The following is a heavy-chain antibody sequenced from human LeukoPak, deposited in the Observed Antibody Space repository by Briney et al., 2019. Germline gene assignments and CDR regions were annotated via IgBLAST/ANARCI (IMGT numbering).Heavy chain of an antibody. J-gene: IGHJ4*02. D-gene: IGHD3-22*01. V-gene: IGHV3-23*01. CDR1: GFIIYTYT. Sequence: QPGQSLRLSCDASGFIIYTYTMYWVRQAPGQGLEWVSGIRNSDGMTYYADSVRGRFTISTDNSKNTLYLQMNSLRAADTAVYYCAKDGDYYDSSGYYYARAVDYWGQGTLVTVSS. CDR3: AKDGDYYDSSGYYYARAVDY. CDR2: IRNSDGMT.